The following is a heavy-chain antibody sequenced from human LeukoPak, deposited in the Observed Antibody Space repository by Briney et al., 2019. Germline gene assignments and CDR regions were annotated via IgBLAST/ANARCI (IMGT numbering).Heavy chain of an antibody. V-gene: IGHV3-7*01. Sequence: QTGGTLRLSCAASGFAVSSDWMRWVRQAPGKGLEWVAKIKQDGSEKYYVDSVKGRFTISRDNAKNSLYLQMNSLRAEDTAVYYCATSSQYYYDSSGYYFLYWGQGTLVTVSS. D-gene: IGHD3-22*01. CDR3: ATSSQYYYDSSGYYFLY. J-gene: IGHJ4*02. CDR2: IKQDGSEK. CDR1: GFAVSSDW.